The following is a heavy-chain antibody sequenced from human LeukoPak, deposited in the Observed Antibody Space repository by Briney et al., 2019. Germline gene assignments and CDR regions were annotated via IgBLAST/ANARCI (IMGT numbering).Heavy chain of an antibody. CDR1: GGSISSRNW. J-gene: IGHJ6*03. CDR2: IYHSGST. V-gene: IGHV4-4*02. CDR3: ARHRYYYRSGSYYGAAYYMDV. Sequence: SETLSLTCAVSGGSISSRNWWSWVRQPPGKGLEWIGEIYHSGSTNYNPSVKSRVTISVDTSKNHFSLKLSSVTAADTAVYYCARHRYYYRSGSYYGAAYYMDVWGKGTTVTISS. D-gene: IGHD3-10*01.